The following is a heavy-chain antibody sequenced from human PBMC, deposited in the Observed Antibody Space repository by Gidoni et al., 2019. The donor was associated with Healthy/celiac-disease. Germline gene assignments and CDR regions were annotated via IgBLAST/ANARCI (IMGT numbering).Heavy chain of an antibody. V-gene: IGHV4-34*01. Sequence: QVQLQQWGAGLLKPSETLSLTCAVYGGSFSRYYWSWLRQPPGKGLEWIGEINHSGSTNYNPSLKSRVTISVDTSKNQFSLKLSSVTAADTAVYYCARGRVARPYNWFDPWGQGTLVTVSS. J-gene: IGHJ5*02. CDR1: GGSFSRYY. CDR2: INHSGST. D-gene: IGHD2-15*01. CDR3: ARGRVARPYNWFDP.